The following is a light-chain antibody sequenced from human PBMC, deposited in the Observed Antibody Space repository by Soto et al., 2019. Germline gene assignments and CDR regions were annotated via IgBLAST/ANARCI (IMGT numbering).Light chain of an antibody. J-gene: IGLJ2*01. CDR3: CSYAGSYTLV. V-gene: IGLV2-11*01. CDR2: DVN. Sequence: QSALTQPRSVSGSNGQSVTLSCTGTSSDVGGYHYVSWYQHHPGKAPKIIMYDVNKRPSGGPDRFSGSKSGNTASLTISGLQTEDEADYYCCSYAGSYTLVFGGGTKLTVL. CDR1: SSDVGGYHY.